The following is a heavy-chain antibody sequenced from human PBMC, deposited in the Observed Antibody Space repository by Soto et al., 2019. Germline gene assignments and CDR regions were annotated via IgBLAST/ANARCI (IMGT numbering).Heavy chain of an antibody. CDR1: GLTFSHAC. CDR3: IWEPKAYSKWQ. D-gene: IGHD3-16*01. Sequence: EVQVVESGGCLVQPGGSLRLSCTVSGLTFSHACLGWVRQVPGEGLEWVGRVKSVGAGGTRDYAAPVKGRFTLSRDDLQNTMYLQMNSLQTDDTAVYYCIWEPKAYSKWQWGRGTLVTVSS. CDR2: VKSVGAGGTR. J-gene: IGHJ4*02. V-gene: IGHV3-15*07.